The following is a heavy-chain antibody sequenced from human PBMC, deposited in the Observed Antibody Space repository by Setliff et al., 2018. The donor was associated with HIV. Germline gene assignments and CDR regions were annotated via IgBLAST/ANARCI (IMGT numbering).Heavy chain of an antibody. Sequence: PSETLSLTCTVSGDTDFYWNWIRQPPGKGLEWIGYIHASGKTNYNPSLKSRVTISLDTSKMQFSLHLTSVTAADTAVYYCATSPAGEILGSRPFYFDYWGQGTLVTVSS. J-gene: IGHJ4*02. CDR2: IHASGKT. D-gene: IGHD3-10*01. CDR3: ATSPAGEILGSRPFYFDY. CDR1: GDTDFY. V-gene: IGHV4-4*09.